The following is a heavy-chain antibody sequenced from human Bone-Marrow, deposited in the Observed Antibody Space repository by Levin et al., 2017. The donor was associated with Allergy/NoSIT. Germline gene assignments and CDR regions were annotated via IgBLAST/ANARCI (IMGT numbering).Heavy chain of an antibody. CDR1: GFTLSNYG. CDR3: ARDDQTLTAYGDYYFYGMDV. CDR2: IWDDGSNK. V-gene: IGHV3-33*01. J-gene: IGHJ6*02. Sequence: SCVASGFTLSNYGMHWVRQAPGKGLEWVAVIWDDGSNKYYGESVEGRFTISRETSKNAVYLQMNSLRVEDTAVYYCARDDQTLTAYGDYYFYGMDVWGQGTTVTVSS. D-gene: IGHD3-10*01.